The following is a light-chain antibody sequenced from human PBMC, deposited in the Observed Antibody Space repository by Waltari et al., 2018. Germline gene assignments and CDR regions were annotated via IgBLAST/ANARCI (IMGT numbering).Light chain of an antibody. CDR3: QQYNSYPYT. CDR1: QSISSW. J-gene: IGKJ2*01. Sequence: DIQMTQSPSTLSASVGYRVPITCRARQSISSWLAWYQQKPGKVPKLLIYQASSLQSGGPSRFSGSGSGTEFTLTISGLQPDDFATYYCQQYNSYPYTFGQGTKLEI. CDR2: QAS. V-gene: IGKV1-5*03.